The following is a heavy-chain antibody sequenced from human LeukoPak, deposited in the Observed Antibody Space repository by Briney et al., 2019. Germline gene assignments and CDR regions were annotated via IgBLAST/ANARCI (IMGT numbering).Heavy chain of an antibody. J-gene: IGHJ2*01. Sequence: GGSLRLSCAASGFTFSSYAMSWVRQAPGKGLEWVSAISGSGGSTYYADSVKGRFTISRDNSKNTLYLQMNSLRAEDTAVYYCAGAGIAVAGLPNWYFDLWGRGTLVTVSS. CDR2: ISGSGGST. D-gene: IGHD6-19*01. V-gene: IGHV3-23*01. CDR3: AGAGIAVAGLPNWYFDL. CDR1: GFTFSSYA.